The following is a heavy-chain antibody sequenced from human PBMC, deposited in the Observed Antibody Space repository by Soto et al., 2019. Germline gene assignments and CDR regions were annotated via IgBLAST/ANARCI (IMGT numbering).Heavy chain of an antibody. J-gene: IGHJ6*02. CDR1: GFTFSSYG. D-gene: IGHD1-1*01. CDR3: AKDWNDANYDYGTDV. CDR2: ISHDGNKK. V-gene: IGHV3-30*18. Sequence: PGGSLRLSCAASGFTFSSYGMHWVRQAPGKGLEWVALISHDGNKKYFVDSVKGRFTISRDDSGNTLYLQMNSLRADDTAVYYCAKDWNDANYDYGTDVWGQGTTVTVSS.